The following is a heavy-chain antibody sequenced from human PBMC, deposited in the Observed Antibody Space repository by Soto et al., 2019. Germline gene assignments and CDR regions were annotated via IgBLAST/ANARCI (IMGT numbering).Heavy chain of an antibody. J-gene: IGHJ4*02. CDR1: GGSISSGGYS. V-gene: IGHV4-30-2*01. Sequence: QLQLQESGSGLVKPSQTLSLTCAASGGSISSGGYSWSWIRQPPGKGLEWIGYISHSGSTYYNPSLKSRVTISVNRSKNQFSLKLSSVTAADTAVYYCAAGGGLPRYYWGQGTLVTVSS. CDR3: AAGGGLPRYY. CDR2: ISHSGST. D-gene: IGHD5-12*01.